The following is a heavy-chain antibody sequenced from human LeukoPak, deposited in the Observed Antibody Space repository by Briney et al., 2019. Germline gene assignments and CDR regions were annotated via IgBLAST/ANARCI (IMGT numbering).Heavy chain of an antibody. D-gene: IGHD2-15*01. CDR2: ISSNNNYA. J-gene: IGHJ6*02. Sequence: GGSLRLSCAASGFTFSDYYMRWIRQAPGRGLEWVSDISSNNNYANYADSVKGRFTISRDNVKNSLYLQMNSLRAEDTAVYYCATSRYCYGGSRSDHYFFGVDVWGQGTTVTVSS. V-gene: IGHV3-11*06. CDR1: GFTFSDYY. CDR3: ATSRYCYGGSRSDHYFFGVDV.